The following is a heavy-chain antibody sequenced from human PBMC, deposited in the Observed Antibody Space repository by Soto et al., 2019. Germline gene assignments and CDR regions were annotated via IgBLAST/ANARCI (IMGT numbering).Heavy chain of an antibody. CDR3: ARRGYSYGYDGHHFDY. D-gene: IGHD5-18*01. J-gene: IGHJ4*02. V-gene: IGHV3-7*01. CDR1: GFTFSSYW. Sequence: EVQLVESGGGLVQPGGSLRLSCAASGFTFSSYWMSWVSQAPGKGLEWVANIKQDGSEKYYVDSVKGRFTISRDNAKNSLYLQMNSLRAEDTAVYYCARRGYSYGYDGHHFDYWGQGTRVTVSS. CDR2: IKQDGSEK.